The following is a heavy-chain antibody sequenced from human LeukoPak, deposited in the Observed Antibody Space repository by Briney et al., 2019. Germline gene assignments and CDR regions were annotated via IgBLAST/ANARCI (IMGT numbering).Heavy chain of an antibody. D-gene: IGHD3-22*01. CDR1: GFTFDRYT. CDR3: ARDQSSGRSASSY. V-gene: IGHV3-48*01. CDR2: IGRRDNNR. Sequence: GESLRLSCAASGFTFDRYTIHWVRQAPGKGLEWVSLIGRRDNNRYYADSVKGRFTISRDNAKNSLYLHMNSLRAEDTAVYYCARDQSSGRSASSYWGQGTLVTVSS. J-gene: IGHJ4*02.